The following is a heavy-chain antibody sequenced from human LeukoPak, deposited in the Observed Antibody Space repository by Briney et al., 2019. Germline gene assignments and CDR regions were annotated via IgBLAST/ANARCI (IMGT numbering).Heavy chain of an antibody. Sequence: GESLKISCKGSGYSFTNYWIGWVRQMPGKGLEWMGVIFPGDSDTRYSPSFQGQVTISADKSISTAYLQWSSLKASDTAMYHCARPTSWFSGGFDYWGQGTLVTVSS. J-gene: IGHJ4*02. D-gene: IGHD2-2*01. CDR3: ARPTSWFSGGFDY. V-gene: IGHV5-51*01. CDR2: IFPGDSDT. CDR1: GYSFTNYW.